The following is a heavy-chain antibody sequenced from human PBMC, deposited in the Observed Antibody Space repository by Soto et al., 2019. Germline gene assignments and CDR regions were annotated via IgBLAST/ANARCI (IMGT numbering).Heavy chain of an antibody. D-gene: IGHD6-6*01. J-gene: IGHJ4*02. CDR1: GYTFTGYY. Sequence: ASVKVSCKASGYTFTGYYMHWVRQAPGQGLEWMGWINPNSGGTNYAQKFQGWVTMTRDTSISPAYMELSRLRSDDTDVYYCERDDVDIEARNVENGVFDYWGQGTLVTVSP. V-gene: IGHV1-2*04. CDR2: INPNSGGT. CDR3: ERDDVDIEARNVENGVFDY.